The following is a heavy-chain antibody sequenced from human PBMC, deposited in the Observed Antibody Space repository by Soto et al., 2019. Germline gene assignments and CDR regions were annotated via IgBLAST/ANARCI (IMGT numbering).Heavy chain of an antibody. Sequence: ASVRVSSRASGYTFTSSGISWVRQAPGQGLEWMGWISAYNGNTNYAQKLQGRVTMTTDTSTSTAYMELRSLRSDDTAVYYCARGHFTIFGVVTTFDDWGQGTLVTGSS. CDR1: GYTFTSSG. V-gene: IGHV1-18*01. CDR2: ISAYNGNT. J-gene: IGHJ4*02. CDR3: ARGHFTIFGVVTTFDD. D-gene: IGHD3-3*02.